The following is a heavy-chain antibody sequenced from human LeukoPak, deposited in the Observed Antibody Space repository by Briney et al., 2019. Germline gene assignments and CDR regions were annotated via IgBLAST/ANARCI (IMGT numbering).Heavy chain of an antibody. CDR2: ISGSGGST. V-gene: IGHV3-23*01. CDR3: AKDRAMIVVVTLDY. D-gene: IGHD3-22*01. Sequence: GGSLRLSCAASGFTFSSYAMSWVRQAPGKGLEWVSAISGSGGSTYYADSAKGRFTISRDNSKNTLYLQMNSLRAEDTAVYYCAKDRAMIVVVTLDYWGQGTLVTVSS. CDR1: GFTFSSYA. J-gene: IGHJ4*02.